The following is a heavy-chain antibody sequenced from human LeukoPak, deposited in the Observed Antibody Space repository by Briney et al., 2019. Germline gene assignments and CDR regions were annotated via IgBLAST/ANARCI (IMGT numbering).Heavy chain of an antibody. V-gene: IGHV4-59*08. CDR3: ARLGGYCSSTSCYYRNYFDY. J-gene: IGHJ4*02. Sequence: SETLSLTCSVSGGSISSYHWSWIRQPPGKGLEWIGYIHYSGSTNYNPSLKSRVAISVDTSKNQFSLKLSSVTAADTAVYYCARLGGYCSSTSCYYRNYFDYWGQGTLVTVSS. CDR1: GGSISSYH. D-gene: IGHD2-2*01. CDR2: IHYSGST.